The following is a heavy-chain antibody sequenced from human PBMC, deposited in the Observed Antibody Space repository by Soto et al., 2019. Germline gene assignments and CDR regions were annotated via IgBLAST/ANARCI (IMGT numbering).Heavy chain of an antibody. CDR3: VRQWLLLNDAFDI. CDR1: GFTFSSYW. Sequence: GGSLRLSCAASGFTFSSYWMSWVRQAPGKGLEWVANIKQDGSEKYYVDSVKGRFTISRDNAKNSLYLQMNSLRAEDTAVYYCVRQWLLLNDAFDIWGQGTMVTVSS. J-gene: IGHJ3*02. D-gene: IGHD3-3*01. CDR2: IKQDGSEK. V-gene: IGHV3-7*01.